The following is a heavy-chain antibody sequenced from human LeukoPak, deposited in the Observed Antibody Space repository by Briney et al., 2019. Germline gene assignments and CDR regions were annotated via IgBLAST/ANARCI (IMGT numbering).Heavy chain of an antibody. D-gene: IGHD3-9*01. CDR3: AKDAYYDIAEY. V-gene: IGHV3-23*01. CDR1: GFTFNNYA. CDR2: ITSSGDRT. Sequence: GGSLRLSCAASGFTFNNYAMSWVRQAPGKGLEWVSSITSSGDRTFYADSVRGRFTISRDNSRSTLHLQMDSLRAEDTAVYYCAKDAYYDIAEYWGQGTLVTVSS. J-gene: IGHJ4*02.